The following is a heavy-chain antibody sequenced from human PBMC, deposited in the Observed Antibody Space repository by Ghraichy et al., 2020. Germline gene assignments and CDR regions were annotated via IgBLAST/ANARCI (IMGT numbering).Heavy chain of an antibody. V-gene: IGHV3-53*01. Sequence: GGSLRLSCVGSVFTLSDNSMNWVRQAPGKGLEWVSVVHPDGTTIYSNSMKGRFGVSRDISKNTLYLQMNELRADDTAVYYCVRDGAPPGRWWFDAWGQGTLVTVSS. CDR2: VHPDGTT. J-gene: IGHJ5*02. CDR1: VFTLSDNS. CDR3: VRDGAPPGRWWFDA. D-gene: IGHD2-2*01.